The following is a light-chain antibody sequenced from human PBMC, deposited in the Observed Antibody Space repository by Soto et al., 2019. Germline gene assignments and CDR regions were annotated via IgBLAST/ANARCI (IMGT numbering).Light chain of an antibody. CDR1: QSLQHSNGYNY. Sequence: DIVMTQSPLSLPVTPGEPASISCRSSQSLQHSNGYNYLAWYVQKPGQSPQLLIYLASNRASGVPERFSGSGSGTDFTLKISRVEAEDVGTYYGMQALQTPAFGQGTKVEIK. J-gene: IGKJ1*01. V-gene: IGKV2-28*01. CDR2: LAS. CDR3: MQALQTPA.